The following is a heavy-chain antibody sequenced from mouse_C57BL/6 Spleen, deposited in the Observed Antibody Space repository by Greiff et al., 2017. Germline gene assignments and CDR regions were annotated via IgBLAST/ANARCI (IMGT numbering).Heavy chain of an antibody. V-gene: IGHV1-64*01. J-gene: IGHJ4*01. CDR2: IHPNSGST. D-gene: IGHD2-1*01. Sequence: QVQLQQPGAELVKPGASVKLSCKASGYTFTSYWLHWVKQRPGQGLEWIGMIHPNSGSTNYNEKFKSKATLTVDKSSSTSYMQLSSLTSEDSAVYYCAYGNYGVYAMDYWGQGTSVTVSS. CDR1: GYTFTSYW. CDR3: AYGNYGVYAMDY.